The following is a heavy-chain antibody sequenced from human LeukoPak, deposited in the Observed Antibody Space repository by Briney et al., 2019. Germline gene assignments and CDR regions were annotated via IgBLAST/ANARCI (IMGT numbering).Heavy chain of an antibody. Sequence: PPETLSLTRTVSGGSLTRSSYYWGWIRQPPGKGLEWIGSIYYSGSPPYKSSLKSRVTILVDTSKNQFSLKLSSVTAADPAVYYCARGFSDSSCQNWFDPWGQGTLVTVCS. CDR2: IYYSGSP. CDR1: GGSLTRSSYY. V-gene: IGHV4-39*07. J-gene: IGHJ5*02. CDR3: ARGFSDSSCQNWFDP. D-gene: IGHD3-22*01.